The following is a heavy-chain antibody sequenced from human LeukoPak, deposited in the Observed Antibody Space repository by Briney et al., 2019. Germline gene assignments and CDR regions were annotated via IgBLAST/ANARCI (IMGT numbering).Heavy chain of an antibody. V-gene: IGHV3-9*01. CDR2: ISWNSGNL. Sequence: GGSLRLSCAPSGFKFNDYALHWVRQAPGKGLEWVSSISWNSGNLYYVDSVKGRFTISRDNAKNSLSLQMNSLKPEDTALYYCAKGPGLGAGKRYLDLWGRGTLVIVSS. CDR3: AKGPGLGAGKRYLDL. D-gene: IGHD6-13*01. CDR1: GFKFNDYA. J-gene: IGHJ2*01.